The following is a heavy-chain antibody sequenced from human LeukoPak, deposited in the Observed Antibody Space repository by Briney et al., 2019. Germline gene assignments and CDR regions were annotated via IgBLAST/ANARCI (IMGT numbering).Heavy chain of an antibody. D-gene: IGHD3-22*01. V-gene: IGHV3-30-3*01. CDR2: ITYDGSNK. CDR3: ARDIYYDSSGYYGSVY. J-gene: IGHJ4*02. CDR1: GFTFSSYA. Sequence: PGGSLRLSCEASGFTFSSYAMHWVRQAPGKGLEWVAVITYDGSNKYYADSVKGRFTISRDNSKNTLYLQMNSLRAEDTAVYYCARDIYYDSSGYYGSVYWGQGTLVTVSS.